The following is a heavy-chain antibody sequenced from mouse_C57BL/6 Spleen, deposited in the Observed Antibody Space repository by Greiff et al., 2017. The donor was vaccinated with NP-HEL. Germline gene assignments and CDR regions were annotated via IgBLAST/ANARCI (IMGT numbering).Heavy chain of an antibody. CDR2: IRLKSDNYAT. V-gene: IGHV6-3*01. CDR1: GFTFSNYW. D-gene: IGHD2-4*01. Sequence: EVMLVESGGGLVQPGGSMKLSCVASGFTFSNYWMNWVRQSPEKGLEWVAQIRLKSDNYATHYAESVQGRFTISRDDSKSSVYLQMNNLRAEDTGIYYCTVYYDYLAWFAYWGQGTLVTVSA. CDR3: TVYYDYLAWFAY. J-gene: IGHJ3*01.